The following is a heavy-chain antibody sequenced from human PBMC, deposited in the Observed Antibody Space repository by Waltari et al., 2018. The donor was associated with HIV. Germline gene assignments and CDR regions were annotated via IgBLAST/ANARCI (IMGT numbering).Heavy chain of an antibody. V-gene: IGHV3-74*01. J-gene: IGHJ6*02. CDR3: ARSDYGSDIYYYHHGLDV. CDR2: ISAYGSST. Sequence: EVQLVESGGGLVQPGGSLRLPGAASGFTFSTYWMHWVRKAQGKGLVWVSHISAYGSSTTYADSVKGRFTSSRDNAENTLYLQMNSLRAEDTAIYYCARSDYGSDIYYYHHGLDVWGQGTTVTVSS. CDR1: GFTFSTYW. D-gene: IGHD3-10*01.